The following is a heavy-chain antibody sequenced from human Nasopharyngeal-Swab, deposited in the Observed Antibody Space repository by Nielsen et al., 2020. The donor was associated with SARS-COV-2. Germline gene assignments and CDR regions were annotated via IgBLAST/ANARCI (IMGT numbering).Heavy chain of an antibody. Sequence: GGSLRLSCAASGFTFSSYDMHWVRQAPGKGLEWVSAIGTAGNTYYQASVKGRFTSSSENAKNTLYLQMNSLRAGDTAVYYCARGVRSDMITFGGVIAISPFDYWGQGTLVTVSS. CDR3: ARGVRSDMITFGGVIAISPFDY. CDR1: GFTFSSYD. J-gene: IGHJ4*02. V-gene: IGHV3-13*04. D-gene: IGHD3-16*02. CDR2: IGTAGNT.